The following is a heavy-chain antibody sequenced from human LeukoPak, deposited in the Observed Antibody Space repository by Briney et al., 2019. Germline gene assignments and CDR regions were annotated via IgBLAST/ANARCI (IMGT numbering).Heavy chain of an antibody. J-gene: IGHJ4*02. CDR1: GFTLNEHY. CDR3: VRGKNGFDN. D-gene: IGHD2-8*01. V-gene: IGHV3-72*01. Sequence: GGSLRLSCAASGFTLNEHYMDWVRQVPGKGLEWLGRSRNKTNGYTTEYAASVKGRFTVSRDESRSSLFLQMNNVETEDTALYYCVRGKNGFDNWGQGTLVTVSS. CDR2: SRNKTNGYTT.